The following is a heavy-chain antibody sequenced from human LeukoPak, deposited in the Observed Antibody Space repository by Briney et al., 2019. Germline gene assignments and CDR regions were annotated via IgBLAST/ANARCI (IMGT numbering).Heavy chain of an antibody. CDR2: IIPIFGTA. Sequence: ASVKVSCKASGGTFSSYAISWVRQAPGQGLEWMGGIIPIFGTANYAQKFQGRVTITADESTSAAYMELSSLRSEDTAVYYCAREGAYSSSWFEYWGQGTLVTVSS. J-gene: IGHJ4*02. V-gene: IGHV1-69*13. CDR1: GGTFSSYA. CDR3: AREGAYSSSWFEY. D-gene: IGHD6-13*01.